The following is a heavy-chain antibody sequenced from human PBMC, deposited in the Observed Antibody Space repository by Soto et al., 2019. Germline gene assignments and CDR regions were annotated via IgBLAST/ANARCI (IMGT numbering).Heavy chain of an antibody. CDR2: IYATGTT. D-gene: IGHD1-1*01. V-gene: IGHV4-4*07. J-gene: IGHJ5*02. CDR1: SASISGFF. Sequence: SDTLSLTRPVSSASISGFFGSWIRKSAGKGLEWIGRIYATGTTDYNPSLKSRVMMSVDTSKKQFSLKLRSVTAADTAVYYCVRDGTKTLRDWFDPWGQGISGTVSS. CDR3: VRDGTKTLRDWFDP.